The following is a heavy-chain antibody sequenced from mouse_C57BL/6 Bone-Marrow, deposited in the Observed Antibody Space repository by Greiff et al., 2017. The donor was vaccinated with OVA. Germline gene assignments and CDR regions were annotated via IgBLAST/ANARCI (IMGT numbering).Heavy chain of an antibody. D-gene: IGHD4-1*01. CDR3: ARNWDGEGYYFDY. CDR1: GYTFTDHT. Sequence: VQLQQSDAELVKPGASVKISCKVSGYTFTDHTIHWMKQRPEQGLEWIGYIYLRDGSTKYNEKFKGKATLTADKSSSTAYMQLNSLTSEDSAVYFCARNWDGEGYYFDYWGQGTTLTVSS. J-gene: IGHJ2*01. V-gene: IGHV1-78*01. CDR2: IYLRDGST.